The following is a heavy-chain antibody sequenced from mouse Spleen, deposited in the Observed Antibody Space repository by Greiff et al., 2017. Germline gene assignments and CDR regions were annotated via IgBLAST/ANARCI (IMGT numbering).Heavy chain of an antibody. J-gene: IGHJ4*01. CDR1: GFTFSSYG. CDR2: INSNGGST. D-gene: IGHD4-1*01. Sequence: EVKLMESGGGLVQPGGSLKLSCAASGFTFSSYGMSWVRQTPDKRLELVATINSNGGSTYYPDSVKGRFTISRDNAKNTLYLQMSSLKSEDTAMYYCARERAYWDPYAMDYWGQGTSVTVSS. CDR3: ARERAYWDPYAMDY. V-gene: IGHV5-6-3*01.